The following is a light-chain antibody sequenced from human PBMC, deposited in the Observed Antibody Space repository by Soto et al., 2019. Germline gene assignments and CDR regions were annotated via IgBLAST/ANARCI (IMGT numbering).Light chain of an antibody. J-gene: IGLJ2*01. CDR2: EVS. V-gene: IGLV2-14*01. Sequence: QSALTQPASVSASPGQSITISCTGTNSDVGHYNYVSWYQWHPGKVPKLIIFEVSDRPSGVSARFSGSKSGNTASLTISELQADDEADYFCSSYTSTSTLVLFGGGTKVTVL. CDR3: SSYTSTSTLVL. CDR1: NSDVGHYNY.